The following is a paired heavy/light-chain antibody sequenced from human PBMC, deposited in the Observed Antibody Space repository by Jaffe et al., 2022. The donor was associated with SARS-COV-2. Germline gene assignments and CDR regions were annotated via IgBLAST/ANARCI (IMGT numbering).Light chain of an antibody. CDR1: QTIGSF. V-gene: IGKV1-12*01. CDR3: QQAMSFPLA. J-gene: IGKJ1*01. CDR2: SAS. Sequence: DIQMTQSPSSVSASVGDRVTITCRASQTIGSFLAWYQQKPGEAPKLFVYSASNLQGGVPSRFSGSGYGTDFTLTISSLQPEDFATYYCQQAMSFPLAFGQGTKVEI.
Heavy chain of an antibody. V-gene: IGHV4-39*01. CDR2: MHYSGSA. Sequence: QLQLQESGPGLLRPSETLSLTCSVSGDSMGDSDYHWGWIRQPPGKGLEWIGIMHYSGSAYYNPSLKSRVTISVDTSKRQFFLDLSSVTATDTAIYYCARYGTSSGCFDPWGQGAFVSVSS. CDR3: ARYGTSSGCFDP. J-gene: IGHJ5*02. D-gene: IGHD2-8*01. CDR1: GDSMGDSDYH.